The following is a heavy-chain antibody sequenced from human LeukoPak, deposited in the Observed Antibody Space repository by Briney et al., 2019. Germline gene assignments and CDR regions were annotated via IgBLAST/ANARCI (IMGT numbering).Heavy chain of an antibody. CDR2: IYYSGST. D-gene: IGHD3-10*01. V-gene: IGHV4-39*01. CDR3: ARSQLGIWFGELLFDY. CDR1: GGSISSSSYY. J-gene: IGHJ4*02. Sequence: PSETLSLTCTVSGGSISSSSYYWGWIRQPPGKGLEWIGSIYYSGSTYYNPSLKSRVTISVDTSKNQFSLKLSSVTAADTAVYYCARSQLGIWFGELLFDYWGQGTLVTVSS.